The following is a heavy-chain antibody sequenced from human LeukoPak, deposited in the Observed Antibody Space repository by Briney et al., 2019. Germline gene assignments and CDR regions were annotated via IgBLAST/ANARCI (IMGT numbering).Heavy chain of an antibody. J-gene: IGHJ4*02. D-gene: IGHD3-10*01. V-gene: IGHV3-21*01. CDR1: GFTFSSYS. CDR2: ISSSSSYT. Sequence: PGGSLRLSCAASGFTFSSYSMNWVRQAPGKGLEWVSSISSSSSYTYYADSVKGRFTISRDNAKNSLYLQMNSLRAEDTAVYYCARVAYGSGSYQDYWGQGTLVTVSS. CDR3: ARVAYGSGSYQDY.